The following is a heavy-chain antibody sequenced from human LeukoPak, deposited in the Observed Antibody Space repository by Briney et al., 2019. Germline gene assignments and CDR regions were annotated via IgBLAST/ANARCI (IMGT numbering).Heavy chain of an antibody. CDR1: GITFTDAW. Sequence: GGSLRLSCAASGITFTDAWMTWVRQAPGKGLEWVGRIKSKTDGGTTDYAAPVKGRFTISRDDSKNTLYLQMNSLKTEDTAVYYCTTDPPIVATITGWFDPWGQGTLVTVSS. CDR3: TTDPPIVATITGWFDP. D-gene: IGHD5-12*01. J-gene: IGHJ5*02. V-gene: IGHV3-15*01. CDR2: IKSKTDGGTT.